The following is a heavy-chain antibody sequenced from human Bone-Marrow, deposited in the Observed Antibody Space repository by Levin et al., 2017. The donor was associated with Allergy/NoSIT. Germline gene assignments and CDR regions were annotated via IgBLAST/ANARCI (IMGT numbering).Heavy chain of an antibody. V-gene: IGHV3-48*04. J-gene: IGHJ4*02. CDR3: ARGGGYSSSSGDY. Sequence: GESLKISCAASGFTFSSYSMNWVRQAPGKGLEWVSYISSSSGAIYYADSVKGRFTISRDNAKNSLYLQMNSLGVEDTAVYYCARGGGYSSSSGDYWGQGTLVTVSS. D-gene: IGHD6-6*01. CDR1: GFTFSSYS. CDR2: ISSSSGAI.